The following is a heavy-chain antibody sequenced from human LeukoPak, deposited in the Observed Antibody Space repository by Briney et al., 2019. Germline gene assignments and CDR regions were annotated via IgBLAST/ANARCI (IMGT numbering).Heavy chain of an antibody. J-gene: IGHJ4*02. V-gene: IGHV3-66*02. Sequence: LAGGSLRLSCVASGFAFSSLSMSWVRQAPGKGPEWVSVIYSGGSTYYADSVKGRFTISRDNSKNTLYLQMNSLRAEDTAVYYCARVQYDFWSGYYFDYWGQGTLVTVSS. CDR3: ARVQYDFWSGYYFDY. CDR1: GFAFSSLS. D-gene: IGHD3-3*01. CDR2: IYSGGST.